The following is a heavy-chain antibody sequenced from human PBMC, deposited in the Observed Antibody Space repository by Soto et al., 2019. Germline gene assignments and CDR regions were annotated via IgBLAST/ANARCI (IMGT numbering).Heavy chain of an antibody. J-gene: IGHJ2*01. Sequence: SETLSLTCTVSGGSISSSSYYWGWIRQPPGKGLEWIGSIYYSGSTYYNPSLKSRVTISVDTSKNQFSLKLSSVTAADTAVYYCARRREATVTTSNWYFDLWGRGTLVTVSS. CDR1: GGSISSSSYY. D-gene: IGHD4-17*01. CDR3: ARRREATVTTSNWYFDL. CDR2: IYYSGST. V-gene: IGHV4-39*01.